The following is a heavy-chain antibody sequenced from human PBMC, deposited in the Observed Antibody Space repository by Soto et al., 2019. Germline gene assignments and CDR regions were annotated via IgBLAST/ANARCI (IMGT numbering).Heavy chain of an antibody. CDR3: ARWRVRGGWFAP. J-gene: IGHJ5*02. D-gene: IGHD3-10*01. CDR2: INAGNGNT. V-gene: IGHV1-3*01. CDR1: GYTFTSYA. Sequence: ASVKVSCKASGYTFTSYAMHWVRQAPGQRLEWMGWINAGNGNTKYSQKFQGRVTITRDTSASTAYMELSSLRSEDTAVYYCARWRVRGGWFAPWGQGTLVTVSA.